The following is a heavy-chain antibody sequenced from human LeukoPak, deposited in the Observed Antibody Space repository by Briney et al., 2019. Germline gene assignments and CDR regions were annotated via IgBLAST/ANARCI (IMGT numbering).Heavy chain of an antibody. CDR3: AREPVGSSDAFHI. CDR1: GFTFSSDA. Sequence: PGGSLRLSCVASGFTFSSDAMHWVRQTPGKGLEWVAVISYDGSNKYYADSVKGRFTISRDNSKNTLYLQMNSLRAEDTAVYYCAREPVGSSDAFHIWGQGTMVTVSS. D-gene: IGHD6-6*01. V-gene: IGHV3-30*04. CDR2: ISYDGSNK. J-gene: IGHJ3*02.